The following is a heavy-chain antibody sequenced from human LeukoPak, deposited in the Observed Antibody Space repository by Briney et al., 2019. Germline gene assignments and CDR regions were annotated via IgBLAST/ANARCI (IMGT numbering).Heavy chain of an antibody. CDR2: ISWNSGSI. Sequence: GGSLRLSCAASGFTFDDYATHWVRQPPGKGLEWVSGISWNSGSIGYADSVKGRFTISRDNAKNSLYLQMNSLRTEDTALYYCAKDISNSVYSSSLLDYWGQGTLVTVSS. D-gene: IGHD6-6*01. CDR1: GFTFDDYA. CDR3: AKDISNSVYSSSLLDY. V-gene: IGHV3-9*01. J-gene: IGHJ4*02.